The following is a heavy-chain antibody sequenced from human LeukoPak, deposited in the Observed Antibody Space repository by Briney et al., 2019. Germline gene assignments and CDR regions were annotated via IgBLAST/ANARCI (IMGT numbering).Heavy chain of an antibody. CDR3: ARSAVADTLSAYYFEY. CDR2: ISAYNGNT. CDR1: GGTFSSYA. J-gene: IGHJ4*02. Sequence: ASVKVSCKASGGTFSSYAASWVRQAPGQGLEWMGWISAYNGNTNYAQKFQGRVTMTTDTSTNTAYMELRSLRSDDTAVYYCARSAVADTLSAYYFEYWGQGTLVTVSS. V-gene: IGHV1-18*01. D-gene: IGHD6-19*01.